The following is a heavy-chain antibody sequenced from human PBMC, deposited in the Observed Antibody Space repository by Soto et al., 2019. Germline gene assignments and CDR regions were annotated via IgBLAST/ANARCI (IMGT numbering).Heavy chain of an antibody. CDR2: IYYSGST. J-gene: IGHJ5*02. CDR1: GGSINSGGYY. CDR3: SRGRAGCFWGGRRDNWFDP. Sequence: QVQLQESGPGLVKPSQTLSLTCTVSGGSINSGGYYWCWIRQHPGQGLEWIAYIYYSGSTYYTPSLKRRVTISLDTSKNHFALTLTCVTAAETAVYFCSRGRAGCFWGGRRDNWFDPSGEGTLVTVS. D-gene: IGHD3-3*01. V-gene: IGHV4-31*03.